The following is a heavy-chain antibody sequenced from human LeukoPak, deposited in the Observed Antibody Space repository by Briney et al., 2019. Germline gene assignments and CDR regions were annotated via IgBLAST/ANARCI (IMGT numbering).Heavy chain of an antibody. D-gene: IGHD3-3*01. J-gene: IGHJ4*02. Sequence: GRSLRLSCAASGFTFGDYAMHWVRQAPGKGLEWVSGISWNSGSIGYADSVKGRFTISRDNAKNSLYLQMNSLRAEDMALYYCAKDKSRFLEWLSFDYWGQGTLVTVSS. CDR2: ISWNSGSI. V-gene: IGHV3-9*03. CDR3: AKDKSRFLEWLSFDY. CDR1: GFTFGDYA.